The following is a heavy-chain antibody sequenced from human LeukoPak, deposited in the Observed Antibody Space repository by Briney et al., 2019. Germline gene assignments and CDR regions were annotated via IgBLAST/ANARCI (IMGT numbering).Heavy chain of an antibody. Sequence: GGSLRLSCAASGFTFDDYAMHWVRQAPGKGLEWVSLISGDGGSTYYADSVKGRFTISRDNSKNSLYLQMNGLRTEDTALYYCAQALYYYDSFGAFDIWGQGTMVTVSS. CDR2: ISGDGGST. J-gene: IGHJ3*02. V-gene: IGHV3-43*02. CDR1: GFTFDDYA. D-gene: IGHD3-22*01. CDR3: AQALYYYDSFGAFDI.